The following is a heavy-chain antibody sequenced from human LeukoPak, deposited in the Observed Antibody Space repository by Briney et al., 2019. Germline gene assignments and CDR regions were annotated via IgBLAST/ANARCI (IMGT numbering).Heavy chain of an antibody. CDR2: ISGTGSPT. CDR3: ARWPQFGGDYFDY. CDR1: GFDFTDYY. Sequence: PGGSLRLSCAASGFDFTDYYMTWIRQAPGKGLEWISYISGTGSPTYYADSVKGRFTVSRDNANNSLYLQMNSLRAEDTAVYYCARWPQFGGDYFDYWGQGTLVTVSS. J-gene: IGHJ4*02. D-gene: IGHD5-24*01. V-gene: IGHV3-11*04.